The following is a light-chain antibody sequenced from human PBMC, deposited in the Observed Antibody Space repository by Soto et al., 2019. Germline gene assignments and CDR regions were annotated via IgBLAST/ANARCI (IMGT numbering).Light chain of an antibody. CDR3: SSFTTTNTWV. Sequence: QSALTQPASVSGSPGQSITISCAGTSSDVGAFNYVSWYQQHPGKAPKLIIFEVSHRPSGVSNRFSGSKSGNTASLTISGLQAEEEADYYCSSFTTTNTWVFGGGTKVTVL. J-gene: IGLJ2*01. V-gene: IGLV2-14*01. CDR1: SSDVGAFNY. CDR2: EVS.